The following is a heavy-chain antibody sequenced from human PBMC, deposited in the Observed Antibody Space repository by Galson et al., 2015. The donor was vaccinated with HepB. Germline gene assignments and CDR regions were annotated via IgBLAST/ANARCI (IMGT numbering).Heavy chain of an antibody. CDR1: GFTFSSYA. Sequence: SLRLSCAASGFTFSSYAMHWVRQAPGKGLEWVAVISYDGSNKYYADSVKGRFTISRDNSKNTLYLQMNSLRAEDTAVYYCARSGDTAMVFDYWGQGTLVTVSS. CDR3: ARSGDTAMVFDY. V-gene: IGHV3-30*04. J-gene: IGHJ4*02. D-gene: IGHD5-18*01. CDR2: ISYDGSNK.